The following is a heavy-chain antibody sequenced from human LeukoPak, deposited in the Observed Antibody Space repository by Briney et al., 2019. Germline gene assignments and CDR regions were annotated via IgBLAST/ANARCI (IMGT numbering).Heavy chain of an antibody. V-gene: IGHV1-2*02. CDR1: GYTFTGYY. Sequence: GASVKVSCKASGYTFTGYYMHWVRQAPGQGLEWMGWINPNSGGTNYAQKFQGRVTMTRDTSISTAYMELSRLRSDDTAVYYCARTNRYCSSTSCPLGDYWGQGTLVTVSS. CDR3: ARTNRYCSSTSCPLGDY. D-gene: IGHD2-2*01. J-gene: IGHJ4*02. CDR2: INPNSGGT.